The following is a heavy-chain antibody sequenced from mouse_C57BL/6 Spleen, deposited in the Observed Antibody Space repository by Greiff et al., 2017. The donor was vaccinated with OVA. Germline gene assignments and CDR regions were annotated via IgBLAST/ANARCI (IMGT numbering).Heavy chain of an antibody. D-gene: IGHD1-1*01. V-gene: IGHV1-55*01. CDR2: IYPGSGST. CDR1: GYTFTSYW. Sequence: VQLQQSGAELVKPGASVKMSCKASGYTFTSYWITWVKQRPGQGLEWIGDIYPGSGSTNYNEKFKSKATLTVDTSSSTAYMQLSSLTSEDSAVYYCARKNYGRGEAYWGQGTLVTVSA. CDR3: ARKNYGRGEAY. J-gene: IGHJ3*01.